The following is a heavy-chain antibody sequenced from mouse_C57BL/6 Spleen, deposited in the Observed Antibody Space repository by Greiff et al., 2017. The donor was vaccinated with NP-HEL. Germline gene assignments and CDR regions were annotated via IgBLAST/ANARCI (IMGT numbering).Heavy chain of an antibody. CDR2: ISDGGSYT. CDR1: GFTFSSYA. Sequence: EVHLVESGGGLVKPGGSLKLSCAASGFTFSSYAMSWVRQTPEKRLEWVATISDGGSYTYYPDNVKGRFTISRDNAKNNLYLQMSHLKSEDTAMYYCARVDGYYLYYFDYWGQGTTLTVSS. V-gene: IGHV5-4*01. J-gene: IGHJ2*01. D-gene: IGHD2-3*01. CDR3: ARVDGYYLYYFDY.